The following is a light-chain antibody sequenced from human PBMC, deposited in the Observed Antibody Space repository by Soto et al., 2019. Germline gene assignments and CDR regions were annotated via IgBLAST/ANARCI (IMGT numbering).Light chain of an antibody. J-gene: IGKJ4*01. CDR1: QSISSY. CDR3: QQSYSAPLT. Sequence: DIQMTQSPSSLSASVGDRVTITCLASQSISSYLNWYQQNPGKAPKLLIYAASSLQSGVPSRFSGSGSGTDFTLTISSLQPEDFATYYGQQSYSAPLTFGGGTKVEIK. V-gene: IGKV1-39*01. CDR2: AAS.